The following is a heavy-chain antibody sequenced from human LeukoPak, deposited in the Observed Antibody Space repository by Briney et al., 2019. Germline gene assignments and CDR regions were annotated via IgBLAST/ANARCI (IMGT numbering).Heavy chain of an antibody. CDR1: GYTFTTYD. CDR3: ARDHYGSGSYLD. D-gene: IGHD3-10*01. Sequence: ASVKVSCKASGYTFTTYDINWVRQATGQGLEWMGWMNPNSGNTGYAQKFQGRVTMNRNTSISTAYMELSSLRSEDTAVYYCARDHYGSGSYLDWGQGTLVTVSS. V-gene: IGHV1-8*01. J-gene: IGHJ4*02. CDR2: MNPNSGNT.